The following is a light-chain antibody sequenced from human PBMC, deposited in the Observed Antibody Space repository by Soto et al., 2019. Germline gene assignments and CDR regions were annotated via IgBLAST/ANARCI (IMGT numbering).Light chain of an antibody. J-gene: IGKJ1*01. CDR2: TTS. CDR1: PTVGSN. CDR3: QQYNSWPRT. V-gene: IGKV3-15*01. Sequence: ELVMTQSQATLSVSPGERITISCSASPTVGSNLAWYQQKPGQAPRLLIYTTSSRATGVPAKFSGSGSGTEFTLTIDSLQSEDFVLYYCQQYNSWPRTFGQGTRVEIK.